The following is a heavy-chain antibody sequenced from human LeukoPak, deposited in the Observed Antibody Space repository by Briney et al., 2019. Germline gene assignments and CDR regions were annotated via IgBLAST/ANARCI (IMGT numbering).Heavy chain of an antibody. D-gene: IGHD4-17*01. J-gene: IGHJ3*01. Sequence: PSETLSLTCTVSGGSISSYYWSWIRQPPGKGLEWIGYIYYSGSTNYNPSLKSRVTISVDTSKNQFSLKLSSVTAADTAVYYCARHDYGELFFEAWGQGTMVTVSS. CDR3: ARHDYGELFFEA. CDR2: IYYSGST. V-gene: IGHV4-59*01. CDR1: GGSISSYY.